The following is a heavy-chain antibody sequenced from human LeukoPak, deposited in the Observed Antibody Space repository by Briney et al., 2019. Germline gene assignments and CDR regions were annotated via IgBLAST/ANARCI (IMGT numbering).Heavy chain of an antibody. CDR2: IYSGGST. J-gene: IGHJ6*03. Sequence: GGSLRLSCAASGFTVSSNYMSWVRQAPGKGLEWVSIIYSGGSTYYADSVKGRFTISRDNSKNTLYLQMNSLRAEDTAVYYCAKNVREADWYYYYMDVWGKGTTVTVSS. D-gene: IGHD3-9*01. CDR3: AKNVREADWYYYYMDV. V-gene: IGHV3-53*01. CDR1: GFTVSSNY.